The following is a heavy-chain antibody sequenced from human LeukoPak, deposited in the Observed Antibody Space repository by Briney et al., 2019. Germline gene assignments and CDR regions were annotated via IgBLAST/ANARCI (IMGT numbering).Heavy chain of an antibody. CDR2: ISPSGGST. CDR3: ARDNSVRDEAWWFNP. V-gene: IGHV1-46*01. D-gene: IGHD5-24*01. J-gene: IGHJ5*02. CDR1: GYTFTSYG. Sequence: GASVKASCKASGYTFTSYGISWVRQAPGQGPEWMGVISPSGGSTTYAQKFQGRVTLTRDMSTSTDYLELSSLRSEDTAVYYCARDNSVRDEAWWFNPWGQGTLVTVSS.